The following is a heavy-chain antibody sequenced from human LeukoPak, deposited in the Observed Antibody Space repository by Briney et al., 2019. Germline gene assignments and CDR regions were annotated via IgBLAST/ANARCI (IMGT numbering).Heavy chain of an antibody. CDR2: MNRDGSEV. J-gene: IGHJ4*02. D-gene: IGHD5-18*01. CDR1: GFPFAPFW. CDR3: AKDIQGAN. V-gene: IGHV3-7*05. Sequence: GGSLRLSCAASGFPFAPFWMTWVRQAPGKGPEFVATMNRDGSEVAYGNSVRGRFTISRDNAKNSLYLQMYSLRAEDTAVCYCAKDIQGANWGQGTLVTVSS.